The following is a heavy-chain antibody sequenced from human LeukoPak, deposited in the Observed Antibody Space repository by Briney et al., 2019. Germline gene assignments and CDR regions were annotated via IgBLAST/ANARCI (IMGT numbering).Heavy chain of an antibody. CDR1: GASISSGGYF. V-gene: IGHV4-61*02. J-gene: IGHJ5*02. CDR3: ARALCINGICEWFDP. Sequence: PSETLSLTCTVSGASISSGGYFWSWIRQPAGKGVEWIGRIETSGSTNYNPSLKSRVTISVDTSKNQFSLKLRSVTAADTAVCYCARALCINGICEWFDPWGQGTLVTVSS. CDR2: IETSGST. D-gene: IGHD2-8*01.